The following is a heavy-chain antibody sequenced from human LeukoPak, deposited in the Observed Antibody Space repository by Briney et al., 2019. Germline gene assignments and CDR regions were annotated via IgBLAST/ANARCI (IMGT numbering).Heavy chain of an antibody. Sequence: GASVKVSCKASGYTFTSYGISWVRQAPGQGLEWMGWISAYNGNTNYAQKLQGRVTMTTDTSTSTAYMELRSLRSDDTAVYYCARGSHTGLYYYYYYMDVWGKGTTVTVSS. J-gene: IGHJ6*03. CDR3: ARGSHTGLYYYYYYMDV. V-gene: IGHV1-18*01. CDR2: ISAYNGNT. CDR1: GYTFTSYG.